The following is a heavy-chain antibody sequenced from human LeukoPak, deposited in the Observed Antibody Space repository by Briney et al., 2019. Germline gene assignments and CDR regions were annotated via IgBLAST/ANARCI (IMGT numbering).Heavy chain of an antibody. CDR1: GFTFSNYW. CDR2: INSDGSST. J-gene: IGHJ4*02. D-gene: IGHD6-13*01. V-gene: IGHV3-74*01. Sequence: PGGSLRLSCAASGFTFSNYWMHWVRQAPGKGLVWVSRINSDGSSTSYADSVKGRFTISRDNAKNTLYLQMNSLRAEDTAVYYCARDKRFGLAAAVPGVFDYWGQGTLVTVSS. CDR3: ARDKRFGLAAAVPGVFDY.